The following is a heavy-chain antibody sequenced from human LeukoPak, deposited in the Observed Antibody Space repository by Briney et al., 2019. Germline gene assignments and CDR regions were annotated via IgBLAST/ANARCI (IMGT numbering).Heavy chain of an antibody. D-gene: IGHD5-12*01. CDR3: ARGGYSGYEAFDY. V-gene: IGHV3-7*01. J-gene: IGHJ4*02. CDR2: IKQDRSEK. CDR1: GFTFTNYW. Sequence: GGSLRLSCAASGFTFTNYWMSWVRQAPGKGLELVANIKQDRSEKYYVDSVKGRFTISRDNAKNSLYLQMNSLRAEDTAVYYCARGGYSGYEAFDYWGQGTLVAVSS.